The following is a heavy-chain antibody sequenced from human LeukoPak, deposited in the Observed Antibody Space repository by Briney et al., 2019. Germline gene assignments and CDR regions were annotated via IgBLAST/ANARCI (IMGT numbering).Heavy chain of an antibody. CDR3: ARAPQDNNYLLDY. V-gene: IGHV3-30*02. CDR1: GFTFSTHH. CDR2: IRYDGNSI. J-gene: IGHJ4*02. Sequence: GGSLRLSCTASGFTFSTHHMHWPPQAPGTALEGGACIRYDGNSILYADSVKGRFAVSRDHSKTTLSLQMNRLRPGDTAVYYCARAPQDNNYLLDYWGQGSLVTVSS. D-gene: IGHD4-11*01.